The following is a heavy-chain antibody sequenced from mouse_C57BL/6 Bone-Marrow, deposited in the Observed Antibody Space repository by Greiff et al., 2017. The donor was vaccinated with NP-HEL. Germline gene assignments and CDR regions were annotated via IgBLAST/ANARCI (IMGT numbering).Heavy chain of an antibody. CDR2: IDPETGGT. CDR3: TRWDDPFAY. V-gene: IGHV1-15*01. D-gene: IGHD2-3*01. J-gene: IGHJ3*01. Sequence: VQLVESGAELVRPGASVTLSCKASGYTFTDYEMHWVKQTPVHGLEWIGAIDPETGGTAYNQKFKGKSILTADKSSSTAYLELRSLTSEDSAVYYCTRWDDPFAYWGQGTLVTVSA. CDR1: GYTFTDYE.